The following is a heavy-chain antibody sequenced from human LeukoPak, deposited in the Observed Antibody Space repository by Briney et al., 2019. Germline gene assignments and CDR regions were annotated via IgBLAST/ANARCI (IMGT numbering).Heavy chain of an antibody. CDR3: AASENSYYDSSGSLSY. D-gene: IGHD3-22*01. Sequence: ASVKVSCKASGYTFTGYYMHWVRQAPGQGLEWMGWINPNSGGTNYAQKFQGRVTMTRDTSISTAYMELSSLRSEDTAVYYCAASENSYYDSSGSLSYWGQGTLVTVSS. CDR2: INPNSGGT. J-gene: IGHJ4*02. V-gene: IGHV1-2*02. CDR1: GYTFTGYY.